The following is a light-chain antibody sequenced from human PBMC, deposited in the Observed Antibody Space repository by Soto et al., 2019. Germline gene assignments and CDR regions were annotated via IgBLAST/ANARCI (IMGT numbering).Light chain of an antibody. J-gene: IGKJ1*01. CDR3: QQYNNWPRT. CDR1: RTVHSN. Sequence: DILLTQSPGTLSLSPGDRATLSCRASRTVHSNVAWYQHKPGQAPRLLIYGSSFRATGVPARFSGSGFGTDFTLTISSLQSEDVVVYYCQQYNNWPRTLGQGTKVDI. CDR2: GSS. V-gene: IGKV3-15*01.